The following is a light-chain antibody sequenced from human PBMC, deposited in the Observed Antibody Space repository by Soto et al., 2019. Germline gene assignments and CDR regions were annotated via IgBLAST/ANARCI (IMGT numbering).Light chain of an antibody. Sequence: DIQMTQSPSSVSASVGDRVTITCRASQGISSWLAWYQQKPGKAPKLLIYKASTLNSGVPSRFSGSGSGTEFTLTISSLQPDDFATYYCQHYNSYSEAFGQGTKVDI. J-gene: IGKJ1*01. V-gene: IGKV1-5*03. CDR3: QHYNSYSEA. CDR1: QGISSW. CDR2: KAS.